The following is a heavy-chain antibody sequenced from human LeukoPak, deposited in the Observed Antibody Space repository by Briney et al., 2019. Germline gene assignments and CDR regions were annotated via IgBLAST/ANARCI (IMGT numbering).Heavy chain of an antibody. CDR1: GFTFSSYA. CDR3: AKSFTIFGVGDFDY. CDR2: ISGSGGST. D-gene: IGHD3-3*01. Sequence: GGSLRLSCAASGFTFSSYAMSWVRQAPGKGLEWVSAISGSGGSTYYADSVKGRFTISRDNSKNTLYLQMNSLGAEDTAVYYCAKSFTIFGVGDFDYWGQGTLVTVSS. V-gene: IGHV3-23*01. J-gene: IGHJ4*02.